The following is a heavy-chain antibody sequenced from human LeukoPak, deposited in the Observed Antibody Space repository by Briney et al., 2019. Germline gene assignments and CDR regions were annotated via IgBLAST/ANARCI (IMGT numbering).Heavy chain of an antibody. CDR1: GGAIRSHY. D-gene: IGHD1/OR15-1a*01. CDR3: ARGEHSVDS. Sequence: PSETLSLTCTVSGGAIRSHYWNWIRQPAGKGLEWIGRIYSSGYTNDNPFLKSRITMSVDMSKNQFSLRLNSVTAADTAVYYCARGEHSVDSWGQGTLVVVSS. V-gene: IGHV4-4*07. CDR2: IYSSGYT. J-gene: IGHJ4*02.